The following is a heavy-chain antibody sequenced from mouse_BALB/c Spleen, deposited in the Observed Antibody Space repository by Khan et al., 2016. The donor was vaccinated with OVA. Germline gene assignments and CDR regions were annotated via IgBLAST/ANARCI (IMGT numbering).Heavy chain of an antibody. CDR3: ARNRDGGSYWYFDV. D-gene: IGHD3-3*01. CDR2: IWVGGST. CDR1: VFSLSRYS. Sequence: QVQLKQSGPGLVAPSQSLSITCTVSVFSLSRYSVHWVRQPPGKGLEWLGMIWVGGSTDYNSALKSRLSISKDNSKSQVFLKMNSLQTDDTAMYYCARNRDGGSYWYFDVWGVGTTVTVSS. V-gene: IGHV2-6-4*01. J-gene: IGHJ1*01.